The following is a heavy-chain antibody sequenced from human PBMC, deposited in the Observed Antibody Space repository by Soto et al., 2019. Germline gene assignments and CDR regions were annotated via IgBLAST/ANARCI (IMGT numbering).Heavy chain of an antibody. Sequence: SVKVSFKASGYSFIDYYMHLLLHAPGQGFEVMGRISPKSGGTNYAQKFEGRVTMTWDTSLNTAYMELSSLISEDTAVYYCARPPGYISDWYYFDLWGQGTLVTVSS. CDR2: ISPKSGGT. V-gene: IGHV1-2*02. CDR1: GYSFIDYY. CDR3: ARPPGYISDWYYFDL. D-gene: IGHD3-9*01. J-gene: IGHJ4*02.